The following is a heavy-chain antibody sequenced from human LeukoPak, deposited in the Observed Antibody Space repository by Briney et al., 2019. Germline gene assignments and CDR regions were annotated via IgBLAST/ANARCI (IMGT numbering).Heavy chain of an antibody. CDR3: ARAEGYYDSNGYYSYYFDY. Sequence: GASVKVSCKASGYTFTRHDINWVRQATGQGLEWMGWMNPNSGNRGFAQKFQGRVTITTNTPISTAYMELSSLRAEDTAVYYCARAEGYYDSNGYYSYYFDYWGQGTLVTVSS. J-gene: IGHJ4*02. D-gene: IGHD3-22*01. CDR1: GYTFTRHD. CDR2: MNPNSGNR. V-gene: IGHV1-8*03.